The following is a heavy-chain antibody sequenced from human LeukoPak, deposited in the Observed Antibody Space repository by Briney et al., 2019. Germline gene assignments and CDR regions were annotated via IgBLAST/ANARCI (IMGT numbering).Heavy chain of an antibody. D-gene: IGHD1-26*01. CDR3: AREVGATKANWFDP. J-gene: IGHJ5*02. V-gene: IGHV3-11*01. CDR2: ISSSGSTI. Sequence: GGSLRLSCAASGFTFSDYYMSWIRQAPGKGLEWVSYISSSGSTIYHADSVKGRFTISRDNAKNSLYLQMNSLRAEDTAVYYCAREVGATKANWFDPWGQGTLVTVSS. CDR1: GFTFSDYY.